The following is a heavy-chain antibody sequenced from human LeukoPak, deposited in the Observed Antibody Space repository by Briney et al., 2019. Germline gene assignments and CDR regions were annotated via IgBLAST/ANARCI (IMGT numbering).Heavy chain of an antibody. Sequence: ASVKVSCKASGYTFSSYDINWVRQAPGQGLEWTGWMNPNSGNTVYAQKFQGRVTMTRNTSISTAYMELSSLRSEDTAVYYCAVYYYDSSGYYSPFDYWGQGTLVTVSS. D-gene: IGHD3-22*01. CDR1: GYTFSSYD. J-gene: IGHJ4*02. CDR2: MNPNSGNT. V-gene: IGHV1-8*01. CDR3: AVYYYDSSGYYSPFDY.